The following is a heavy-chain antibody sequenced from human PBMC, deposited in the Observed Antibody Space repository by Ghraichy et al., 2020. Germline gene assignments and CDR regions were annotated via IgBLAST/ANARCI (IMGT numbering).Heavy chain of an antibody. CDR1: GFTFSSYG. CDR3: AKGLGELLISYYYYGMDV. CDR2: ISYDGSNK. D-gene: IGHD3-10*01. V-gene: IGHV3-30*18. J-gene: IGHJ6*02. Sequence: GGSLRLSCAASGFTFSSYGMHWVRQAPGKGLEWVAVISYDGSNKYYADSVKGRFTISRDNSKNTLHLQMNSLRAEDTAVYYCAKGLGELLISYYYYGMDVWGQGATVTVSS.